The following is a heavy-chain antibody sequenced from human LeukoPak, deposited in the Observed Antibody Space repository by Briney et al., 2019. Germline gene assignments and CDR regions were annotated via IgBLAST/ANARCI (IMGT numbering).Heavy chain of an antibody. J-gene: IGHJ4*02. D-gene: IGHD3-10*01. CDR1: GGTFSSYA. Sequence: SVNVSCKASGGTFSSYAISWVRLAPGQGLEWMGGIIPIFGTANYAQKFQGRVTITADESTSTAYMELSSLRSEDTAVYYCARDHGSGSYYARWYFDYWGQGTLVTVSS. V-gene: IGHV1-69*13. CDR2: IIPIFGTA. CDR3: ARDHGSGSYYARWYFDY.